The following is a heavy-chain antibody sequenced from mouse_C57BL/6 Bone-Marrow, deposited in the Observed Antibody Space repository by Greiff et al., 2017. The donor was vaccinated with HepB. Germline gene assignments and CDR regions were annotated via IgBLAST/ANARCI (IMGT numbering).Heavy chain of an antibody. D-gene: IGHD1-1*01. CDR3: TRTSSSDAMDY. J-gene: IGHJ4*01. CDR2: IDPETGGT. Sequence: QAHVKQSGAELVRPGASVTLSCRASGYTFTDYEMHWVKQTPVHGLEGIGAIDPETGGTAYNQKFKGKAILTADKSSSTAYMELRSLTSEDSAVYYCTRTSSSDAMDYWGQGTSVTVSS. V-gene: IGHV1-15*01. CDR1: GYTFTDYE.